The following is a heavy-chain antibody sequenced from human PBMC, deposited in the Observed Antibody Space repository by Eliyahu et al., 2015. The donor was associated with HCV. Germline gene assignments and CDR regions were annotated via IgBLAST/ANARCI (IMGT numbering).Heavy chain of an antibody. CDR3: ARLGAYTSSSFYGMDV. Sequence: EVQLEQSGAEVKKPGESLKXSCKAFGXTFTSFWVGWVRQIPGKGLEWMGIIYPGDSDTRYSPSFQGHVTISADKSIGTTYLQWSSLKASDTAMYYCARLGAYTSSSFYGMDVWGQGTTVTVSS. CDR2: IYPGDSDT. J-gene: IGHJ6*02. V-gene: IGHV5-51*03. CDR1: GXTFTSFW. D-gene: IGHD6-6*01.